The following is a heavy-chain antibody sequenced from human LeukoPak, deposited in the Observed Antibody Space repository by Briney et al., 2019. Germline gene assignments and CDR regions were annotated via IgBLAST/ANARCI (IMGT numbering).Heavy chain of an antibody. CDR3: ARSCSSTSCAPFDY. Sequence: SETLSLTCAVYGGSFSGYYWSWIRQPPRKALEWIGEIKHSGSTNYNPSIKSLVTISVDTSKHQFSLKLSSVTAADTAVYYCARSCSSTSCAPFDYWGQGTLVTLSS. CDR2: IKHSGST. CDR1: GGSFSGYY. D-gene: IGHD2-2*01. J-gene: IGHJ4*02. V-gene: IGHV4-34*01.